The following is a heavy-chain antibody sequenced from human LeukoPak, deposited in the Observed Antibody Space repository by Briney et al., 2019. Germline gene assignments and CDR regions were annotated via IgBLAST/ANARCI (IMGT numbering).Heavy chain of an antibody. V-gene: IGHV3-7*01. CDR2: MKRDGSEV. D-gene: IGHD2-2*02. Sequence: GASLRLSCAATGFTFSTYWMTWVRQAPGKGLEWVANMKRDGSEVYYANSVKGHFTISRDNAKNSLYLQMNSLRAEDTAVYYCARYTEFYFHYWDQGTLVTVSS. J-gene: IGHJ4*02. CDR3: ARYTEFYFHY. CDR1: GFTFSTYW.